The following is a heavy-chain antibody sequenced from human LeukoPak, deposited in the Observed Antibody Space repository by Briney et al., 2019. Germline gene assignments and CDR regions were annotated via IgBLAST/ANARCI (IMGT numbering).Heavy chain of an antibody. CDR1: GYTFTSYG. D-gene: IGHD3-22*01. V-gene: IGHV1-18*01. CDR3: AREPSDSYYDSSGYSTGYYGMDV. CDR2: ISAYNGNT. J-gene: IGHJ6*02. Sequence: ASVKVSCKASGYTFTSYGISWVRQAPGQGLEWMGWISAYNGNTNYAQKLQGRVTTTTDTSTSTAYMELRSLRSDDTAVYYCAREPSDSYYDSSGYSTGYYGMDVWGQGTTVTVSS.